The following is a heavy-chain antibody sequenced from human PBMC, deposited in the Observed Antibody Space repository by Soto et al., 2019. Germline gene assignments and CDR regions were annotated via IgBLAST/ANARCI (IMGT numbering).Heavy chain of an antibody. D-gene: IGHD1-26*01. Sequence: ASVKVSCKASGYTFTGHYIHWVRQAPEQGPEWMGEIGPESGAARYAQKFQGRVTMTRDMSITTVYMELNNLSPDDTAVYYCGRGRSGQIVVFYWGQGTPVTVSS. CDR3: GRGRSGQIVVFY. CDR1: GYTFTGHY. J-gene: IGHJ4*02. CDR2: IGPESGAA. V-gene: IGHV1-2*02.